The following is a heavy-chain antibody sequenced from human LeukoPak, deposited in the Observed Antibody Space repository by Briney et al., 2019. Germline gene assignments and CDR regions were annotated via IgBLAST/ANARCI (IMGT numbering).Heavy chain of an antibody. CDR3: ATAPLYSSSWFFRGYFDD. D-gene: IGHD6-13*01. Sequence: GRSLRLSCAASGFTFDDYAMHWGRQAPGKGPEWVAVISYDGSRKDYTDSVNGRFTISRDNSKNTLYLQMNSLRAEDTAVYYCATAPLYSSSWFFRGYFDDWGQGTLVTVSS. J-gene: IGHJ4*02. CDR1: GFTFDDYA. V-gene: IGHV3-30*04. CDR2: ISYDGSRK.